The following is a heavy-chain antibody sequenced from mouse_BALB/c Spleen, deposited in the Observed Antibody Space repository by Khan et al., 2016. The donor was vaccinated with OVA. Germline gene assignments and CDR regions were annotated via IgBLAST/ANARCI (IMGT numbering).Heavy chain of an antibody. J-gene: IGHJ2*01. Sequence: EVQGVESGGGLVQPGGSLKLSCAASGFTFNSYGMSWVRQTPDKRLELVATINSNGGRTYYPDSVKGRFTISRDNAKNTMYLQMSSLNSEDTAMYYCARMARTINWGQGTTLTVSS. V-gene: IGHV5-6-3*01. CDR2: INSNGGRT. CDR3: ARMARTIN. CDR1: GFTFNSYG.